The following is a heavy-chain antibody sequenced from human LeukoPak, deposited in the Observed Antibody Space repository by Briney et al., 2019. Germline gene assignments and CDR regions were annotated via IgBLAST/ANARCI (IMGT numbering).Heavy chain of an antibody. D-gene: IGHD3-22*01. CDR2: ISGSDGRT. J-gene: IGHJ4*02. CDR3: AKDDGDSNGFIDY. CDR1: GFTFSTYA. V-gene: IGHV3-23*01. Sequence: GGSLRLSCAASGFTFSTYAMSWVRQAPGKGLEWVSGISGSDGRTYYAESVKGRVTISRDNSKNTVYLQTNGLSVEDSAVYFCAKDDGDSNGFIDYWGQGTLVTVSS.